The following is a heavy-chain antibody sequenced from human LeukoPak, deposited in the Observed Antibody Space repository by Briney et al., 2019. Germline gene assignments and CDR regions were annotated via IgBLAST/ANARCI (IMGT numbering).Heavy chain of an antibody. D-gene: IGHD4-11*01. V-gene: IGHV4-30-4*08. CDR3: ARHDSSKYFDL. CDR2: ICNSGST. Sequence: SETLSLTCTVSGGSISSGDNYWSWIRQPPGKGLEWIGYICNSGSTYYKPSLKSRVTISLDTSKNQLSLKLTSVTAADTAVYYCARHDSSKYFDLWGRGALVIVSS. CDR1: GGSISSGDNY. J-gene: IGHJ2*01.